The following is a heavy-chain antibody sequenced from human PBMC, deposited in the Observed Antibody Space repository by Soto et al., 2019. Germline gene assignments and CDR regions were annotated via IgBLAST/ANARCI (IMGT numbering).Heavy chain of an antibody. V-gene: IGHV3-48*01. Sequence: GGSLRLSCAASGFTFSSYSMNWVRQAPGKGLEWVSYISSSSSTIYYADSVKGRFTISRDNAKNSLYLQMNSLRAEDTAVYYCARDTTGYSVDYFDYWGQGTLVTVSS. CDR2: ISSSSSTI. CDR3: ARDTTGYSVDYFDY. CDR1: GFTFSSYS. D-gene: IGHD3-9*01. J-gene: IGHJ4*02.